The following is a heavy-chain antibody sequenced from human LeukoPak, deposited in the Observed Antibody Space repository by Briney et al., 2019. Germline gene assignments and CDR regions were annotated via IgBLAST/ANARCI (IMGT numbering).Heavy chain of an antibody. V-gene: IGHV3-21*01. Sequence: GGSLRLSCAASGFTFSSYSMNWVRQAPGKGLEWVSSISSSSSYIYYADSVKGRFTISRDNAKNSVYLQMNRLRAEDTAVYYCARVRREMKRSLGRTTEYSYYYYMDVWGKGTTVTVSS. CDR3: ARVRREMKRSLGRTTEYSYYYYMDV. CDR2: ISSSSSYI. CDR1: GFTFSSYS. D-gene: IGHD1/OR15-1a*01. J-gene: IGHJ6*03.